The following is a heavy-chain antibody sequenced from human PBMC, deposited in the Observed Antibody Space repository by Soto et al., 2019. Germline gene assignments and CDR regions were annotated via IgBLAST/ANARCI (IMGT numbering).Heavy chain of an antibody. CDR2: RKSKSEGGTT. J-gene: IGHJ5*02. D-gene: IGHD4-4*01. Sequence: GGSLRRTCAASGFNFSNVWMSWVRKARGKGLEWGGRRKSKSEGGTTDYSAPVKGRFTISRDDSKNTLYLQMNSLKTDDTAVYYCTIDTVATWFDPWGQGTLVTVSS. CDR1: GFNFSNVW. V-gene: IGHV3-15*01. CDR3: TIDTVATWFDP.